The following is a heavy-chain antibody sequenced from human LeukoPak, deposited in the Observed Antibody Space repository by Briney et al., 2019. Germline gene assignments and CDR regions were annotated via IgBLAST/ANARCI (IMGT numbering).Heavy chain of an antibody. V-gene: IGHV3-30*03. Sequence: GGSLRLSCAASGFTFSSYGMHWVRQAPGKGLEWVAVISYDGSNKYYADSVKGRFTISRDNSKNTLYLQMTSLRAEDTAIYYCASARVVGSYYYGMDVWGQGTTVTVSS. CDR2: ISYDGSNK. CDR1: GFTFSSYG. CDR3: ASARVVGSYYYGMDV. J-gene: IGHJ6*02. D-gene: IGHD4-23*01.